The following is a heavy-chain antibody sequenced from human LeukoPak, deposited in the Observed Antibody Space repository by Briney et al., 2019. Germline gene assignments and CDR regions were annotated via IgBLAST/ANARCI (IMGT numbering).Heavy chain of an antibody. J-gene: IGHJ6*03. D-gene: IGHD3-10*01. CDR1: GYTFTSYG. CDR2: IISIFGTA. Sequence: GASVTVSCTASGYTFTSYGISWVRQPPGKGLEWMGGIISIFGTANYAQKFQGSVTITTDESTSTAYKELSSLRSEDTAVYYCARMVGEAPYYYYYYYMDVWGKGTTVTVSS. V-gene: IGHV1-69*05. CDR3: ARMVGEAPYYYYYYYMDV.